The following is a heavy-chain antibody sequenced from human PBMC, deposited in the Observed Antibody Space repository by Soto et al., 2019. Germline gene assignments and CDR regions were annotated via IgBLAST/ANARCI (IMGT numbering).Heavy chain of an antibody. Sequence: QVQLVQSGAEVKKPGASVKVSCKASGYTFTTDGISWVRRAPGQGLEWMGWISPYNGNTNYAQKFQGRVTMTTDTSTSTAYMELRSLRSDDTAVYYCARDSCISTSCYAHHWGQGTLVTVSS. J-gene: IGHJ5*02. CDR1: GYTFTTDG. CDR3: ARDSCISTSCYAHH. V-gene: IGHV1-18*01. D-gene: IGHD2-2*01. CDR2: ISPYNGNT.